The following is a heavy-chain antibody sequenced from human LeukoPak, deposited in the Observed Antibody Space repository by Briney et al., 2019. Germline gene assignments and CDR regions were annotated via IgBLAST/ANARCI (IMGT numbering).Heavy chain of an antibody. D-gene: IGHD6-13*01. Sequence: GASVKVSCKASGYTFTGYYMHWVRQAPGQGLEWMGWINPNSGGTNYAQKFQGRVTMTRDTSISTAYMELSRLRSDDTAVYYCARDHKRYSIYDYWGQETLVTVSS. CDR2: INPNSGGT. CDR3: ARDHKRYSIYDY. V-gene: IGHV1-2*02. CDR1: GYTFTGYY. J-gene: IGHJ4*02.